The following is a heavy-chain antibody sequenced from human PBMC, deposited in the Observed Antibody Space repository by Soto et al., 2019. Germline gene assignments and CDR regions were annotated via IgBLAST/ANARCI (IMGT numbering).Heavy chain of an antibody. V-gene: IGHV4-59*01. J-gene: IGHJ4*02. CDR2: IYYSGST. Sequence: QVQLQESGPGLVKPSETLSLTCTVSGGSISSYYWSWIRQPPGKGLEWIGCIYYSGSTNYNPSLKSRVTISVDTSKNQFSLKLSSVTAADTAVYYCARTLYSYGPRFDYWGQGTLVTVSS. CDR3: ARTLYSYGPRFDY. D-gene: IGHD5-18*01. CDR1: GGSISSYY.